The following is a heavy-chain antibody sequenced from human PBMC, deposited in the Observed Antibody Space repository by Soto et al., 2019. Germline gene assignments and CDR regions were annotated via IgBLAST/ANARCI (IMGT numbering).Heavy chain of an antibody. CDR1: GGSISSYY. J-gene: IGHJ3*02. Sequence: SETLSLTCTVSGGSISSYYWSWIRQPPGKGLEWIGYIYYSGSTNYNPSLKSRVTISVDTSKNQFSLKLSSVTAADTAVYHCAAREATIFFPGPLNDAFDIWGQGTLVTVSS. V-gene: IGHV4-59*01. D-gene: IGHD3-9*01. CDR3: AAREATIFFPGPLNDAFDI. CDR2: IYYSGST.